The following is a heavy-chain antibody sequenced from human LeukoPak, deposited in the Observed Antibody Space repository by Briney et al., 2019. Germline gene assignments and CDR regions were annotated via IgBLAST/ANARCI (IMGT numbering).Heavy chain of an antibody. V-gene: IGHV4-59*01. D-gene: IGHD5-12*01. CDR1: GGSISSYY. J-gene: IGHJ4*02. CDR3: ARSGSGYLRYYFDY. CDR2: IYYSGST. Sequence: PSETLSLTCTASGGSISSYYWTWIRQPPGKGLEWIGYIYYSGSTNYNPSLKSRVTISVDTSKNQFSLKVISVTAADTAVYYCARSGSGYLRYYFDYWGQGTLVTVSS.